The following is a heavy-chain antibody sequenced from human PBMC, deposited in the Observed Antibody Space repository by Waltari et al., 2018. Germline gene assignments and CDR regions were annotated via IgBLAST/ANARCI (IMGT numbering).Heavy chain of an antibody. CDR1: GDFMSDHYW. Sequence: QLHLEKLGPGLVQPSGTMSLICTVSGDFMSDHYWWCWVRQAPGKGLEWIGQVRGSGKTNYNPSFASRVTVSVDTSTAQFSLKVTSATAADTAVYYCARDRGRGLYLDSWGQGILVTVSP. V-gene: IGHV4-4*02. CDR3: ARDRGRGLYLDS. D-gene: IGHD2-15*01. CDR2: VRGSGKT. J-gene: IGHJ4*02.